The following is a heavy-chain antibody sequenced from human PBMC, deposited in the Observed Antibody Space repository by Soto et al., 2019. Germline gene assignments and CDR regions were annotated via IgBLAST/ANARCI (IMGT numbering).Heavy chain of an antibody. CDR3: ARRYGGAFEI. CDR1: GGSISSYY. CDR2: IYYSGST. V-gene: IGHV4-59*08. Sequence: QVQLQESGPGLVKPSETLSLTCTVSGGSISSYYWNWIRQPPGKGLEWIGYIYYSGSTNYNPSLKSRVTISVDTSKNQFSLKLSSVTAADTAVYYCARRYGGAFEIWGQGTMVTVSS. J-gene: IGHJ3*02. D-gene: IGHD4-17*01.